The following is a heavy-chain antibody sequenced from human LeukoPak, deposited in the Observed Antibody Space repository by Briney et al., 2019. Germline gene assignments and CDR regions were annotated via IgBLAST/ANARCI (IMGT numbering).Heavy chain of an antibody. CDR3: VRWGTFNDAFDI. CDR2: IYYSGST. CDR1: GGSISSYY. Sequence: SETLSLTYTVSGGSISSYYWSWIRQPPGKGLEWIGYIYYSGSTNYNPSLKSRVTISVDTSKNQFSLKLSSVTAADTAVYYCVRWGTFNDAFDIWGQGTMVTVSS. V-gene: IGHV4-59*01. D-gene: IGHD1-1*01. J-gene: IGHJ3*02.